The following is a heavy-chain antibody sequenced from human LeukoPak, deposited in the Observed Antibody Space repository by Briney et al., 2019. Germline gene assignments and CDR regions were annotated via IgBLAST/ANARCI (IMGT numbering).Heavy chain of an antibody. Sequence: SETLSLTCTVSGGSISSYYWSWIRQPPGKGLEWIGYIYYSGSTNYNPSLKSRVTISVDTSKNQFSLKLSSVTAADTAVYYCARDDVDTAQIDYWGQGTLVTVSS. D-gene: IGHD5-18*01. J-gene: IGHJ4*02. V-gene: IGHV4-59*01. CDR1: GGSISSYY. CDR2: IYYSGST. CDR3: ARDDVDTAQIDY.